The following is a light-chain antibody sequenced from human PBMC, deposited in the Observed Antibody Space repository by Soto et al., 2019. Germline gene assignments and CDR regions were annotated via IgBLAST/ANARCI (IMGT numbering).Light chain of an antibody. J-gene: IGLJ3*02. CDR1: SSDIGGYNY. CDR3: TSYAGSNNLV. CDR2: EVS. V-gene: IGLV2-8*01. Sequence: QSALTQPPSASGSPGQSVTISCTGTSSDIGGYNYDSWYQQHPGKAPKLIIYEVSKRPSGVPDRFSGSKSGNTASLTVSGLQAEDEADYYCTSYAGSNNLVFAGGTKLTVL.